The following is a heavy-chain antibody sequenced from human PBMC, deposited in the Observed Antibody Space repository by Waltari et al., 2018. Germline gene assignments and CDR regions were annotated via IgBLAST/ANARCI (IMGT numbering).Heavy chain of an antibody. Sequence: QLQLQESGPGLVKPSATLSLTCTVSGGSISSSSYYWGWIRQPPGKGLEWIGSIYYSGSTYYNPSLKSRVTISVDTSKNQFSLKLSSVTAADTAVYYCARRAPYCGGDCYFDYWGQGTLVTVSS. V-gene: IGHV4-39*01. D-gene: IGHD2-21*02. CDR2: IYYSGST. CDR3: ARRAPYCGGDCYFDY. J-gene: IGHJ4*02. CDR1: GGSISSSSYY.